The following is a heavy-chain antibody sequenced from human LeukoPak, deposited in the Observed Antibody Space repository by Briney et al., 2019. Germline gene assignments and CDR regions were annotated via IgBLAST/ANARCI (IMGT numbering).Heavy chain of an antibody. CDR3: VKDRSIAAPNNDFFDS. V-gene: IGHV3-23*01. CDR1: GFTFSSYA. Sequence: PGGSLRLSCAASGFTFSSYAMSWVRQAPGKGLEWVSAISASGGSTYDADSVKGRFTISRDNSKNTLYLQMSSLRADDTAVYYCVKDRSIAAPNNDFFDSWGQGALVTVSS. CDR2: ISASGGST. J-gene: IGHJ4*02. D-gene: IGHD6-6*01.